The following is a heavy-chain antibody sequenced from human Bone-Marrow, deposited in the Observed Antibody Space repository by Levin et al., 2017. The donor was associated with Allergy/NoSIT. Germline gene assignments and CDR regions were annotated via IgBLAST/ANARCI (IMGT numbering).Heavy chain of an antibody. J-gene: IGHJ5*02. V-gene: IGHV4-34*01. CDR1: GGSFSGYY. D-gene: IGHD6-13*01. Sequence: SETLSLTCAVYGGSFSGYYWSWIRQPPGKGLEWIGEINHSGSTNYNPSLKSRVTISVDTSKNQFSLKLSSVTAADTAVYYCARGYSSSWYVFGNWFDPWGQGTLVTVSS. CDR3: ARGYSSSWYVFGNWFDP. CDR2: INHSGST.